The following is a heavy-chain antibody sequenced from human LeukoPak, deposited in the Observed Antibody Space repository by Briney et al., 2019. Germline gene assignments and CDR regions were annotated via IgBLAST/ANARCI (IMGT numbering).Heavy chain of an antibody. CDR1: GFTFSSYT. Sequence: SGGSLRLSCAASGFTFSSYTMNWVRRAPGKGLEWVSYITGSSSTTYYADSVKGRFTISRDNANSSLYLQMNSLRAEDTAVYYCARRGSSSSLDCWGQGTLVTVSS. CDR3: ARRGSSSSLDC. D-gene: IGHD6-6*01. V-gene: IGHV3-48*01. CDR2: ITGSSSTT. J-gene: IGHJ4*02.